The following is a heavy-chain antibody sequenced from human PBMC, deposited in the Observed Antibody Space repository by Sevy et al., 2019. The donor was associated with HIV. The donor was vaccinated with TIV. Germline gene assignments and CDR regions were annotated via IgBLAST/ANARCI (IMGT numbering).Heavy chain of an antibody. D-gene: IGHD3-10*01. CDR2: ISHDGRNNK. CDR1: GFTFSEFG. CDR3: ARDRGEILRSAFKS. Sequence: GSPRLSCAASGFTFSEFGMHWVRQAPGKGLEGVAVISHDGRNNKYNADSVKGRFTISRDNSKNTLYLQMNSLRADDTAIYYCARDRGEILRSAFKSWGQGTLVTVSS. V-gene: IGHV3-30*04. J-gene: IGHJ5*02.